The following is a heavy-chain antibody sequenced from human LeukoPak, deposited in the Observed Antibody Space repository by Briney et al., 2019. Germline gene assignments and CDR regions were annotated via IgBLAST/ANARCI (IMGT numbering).Heavy chain of an antibody. J-gene: IGHJ6*03. V-gene: IGHV1-46*01. D-gene: IGHD2-21*02. CDR2: VNLSDGKT. Sequence: ASVKVSCKASGYTFTNFYIHWVRQAPGQGLEWMGIVNLSDGKTNYAQKFQGRVTMTRDMSASTVYMELSSLRSEDTAVYYCARGVTARGFYYYMDVWGKGTTVTISS. CDR3: ARGVTARGFYYYMDV. CDR1: GYTFTNFY.